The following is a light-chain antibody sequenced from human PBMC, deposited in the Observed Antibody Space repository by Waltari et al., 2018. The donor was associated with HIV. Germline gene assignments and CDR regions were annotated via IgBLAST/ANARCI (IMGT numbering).Light chain of an antibody. CDR3: QSYDSTNPCI. Sequence: NFMLTQPHSVSESPGKTVTISCARSSGSIASNHVQWYQQRPGSAPTPVIYEDNQRPSGAPERFSGSIDSSSNSASLTISELKTEDEADYYCQSYDSTNPCIFGTGTRVTVL. J-gene: IGLJ1*01. CDR2: EDN. V-gene: IGLV6-57*03. CDR1: SGSIASNH.